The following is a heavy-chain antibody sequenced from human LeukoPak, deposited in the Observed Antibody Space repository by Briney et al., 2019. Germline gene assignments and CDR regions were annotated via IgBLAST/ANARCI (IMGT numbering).Heavy chain of an antibody. CDR3: ARITYSRFDY. J-gene: IGHJ4*02. CDR2: IYYSGST. D-gene: IGHD2-15*01. Sequence: PSETLSLTCTVSGGSLSSSSYYWGWIRQPPGKGLEGFGSIYYSGSTYYNPSLKSRVTISVDTSKNQFSQKVSSVTAADTAVYYCARITYSRFDYWGQGTLVTVSS. CDR1: GGSLSSSSYY. V-gene: IGHV4-39*01.